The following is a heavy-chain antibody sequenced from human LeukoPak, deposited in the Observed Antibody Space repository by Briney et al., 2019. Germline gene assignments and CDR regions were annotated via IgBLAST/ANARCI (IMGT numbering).Heavy chain of an antibody. D-gene: IGHD3-22*01. V-gene: IGHV3-21*01. CDR1: GFTFSSYS. Sequence: NSGGSLRLSCAASGFTFSSYSMNWVRQAPGKGLEWVSSISSSSSYIYYADSVKGRFTISRDDAKNSLYLLMNSLRAEDTAVYYCAREYYDSSGYSLWGQGTLVTVSS. CDR2: ISSSSSYI. CDR3: AREYYDSSGYSL. J-gene: IGHJ4*02.